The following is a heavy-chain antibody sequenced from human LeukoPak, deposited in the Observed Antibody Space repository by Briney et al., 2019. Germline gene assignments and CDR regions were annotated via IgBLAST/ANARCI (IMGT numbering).Heavy chain of an antibody. D-gene: IGHD3-16*01. J-gene: IGHJ4*02. V-gene: IGHV3-21*01. CDR3: AGGGDFDY. Sequence: GSLRLSCAASGFSFSIYFMNWVRQAPGKGLEWVSSISRTSEYIHYADSVRGRFAISRDNAKNSVYLQMNSLRAEDTAVYFRAGGGDFDYWGQGILVTVSA. CDR1: GFSFSIYF. CDR2: ISRTSEYI.